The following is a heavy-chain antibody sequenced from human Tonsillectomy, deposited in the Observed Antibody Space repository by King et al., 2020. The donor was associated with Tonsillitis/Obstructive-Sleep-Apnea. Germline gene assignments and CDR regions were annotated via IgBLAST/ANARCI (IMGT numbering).Heavy chain of an antibody. CDR1: GFTVSNNY. V-gene: IGHV3-53*04. J-gene: IGHJ5*02. CDR2: IYIDGST. CDR3: ARGYCSGGSCYSDWFDP. Sequence: VQLVESGGGLVQPGGSLRLSCAASGFTVSNNYMTWVRQAPERGLEWVSVIYIDGSTYYADSVKGRFTISRHNSKNTLYLQMNTLRAEDTVVYYCARGYCSGGSCYSDWFDPWGQGTLVTVSS. D-gene: IGHD2-15*01.